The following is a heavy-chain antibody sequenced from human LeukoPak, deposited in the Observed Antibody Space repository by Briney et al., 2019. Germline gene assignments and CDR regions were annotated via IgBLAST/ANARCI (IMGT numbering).Heavy chain of an antibody. V-gene: IGHV1-8*01. CDR1: GYTFTSYD. CDR2: MNPNSGNT. D-gene: IGHD3-22*01. Sequence: ASVKVSCKASGYTFTSYDINWVRQATGQGIEWMGWMNPNSGNTGYAQKFQGRVTMTRNTPISTAYMELSSLRSEDTAVYYCARATTHYYDSSGPTFDYWGQGTLVTVSS. CDR3: ARATTHYYDSSGPTFDY. J-gene: IGHJ4*02.